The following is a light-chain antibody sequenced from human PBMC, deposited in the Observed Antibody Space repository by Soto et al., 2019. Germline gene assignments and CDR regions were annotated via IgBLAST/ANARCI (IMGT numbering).Light chain of an antibody. Sequence: EIVMTQSPATLSVSAGERATLSCRASQSVSSNLAWYQQKPGQAPRLLIYGAFTRATGIPARFSGTGSGTEFTLTISSLQSEDFALYYCQQYNDWPRTFGQGTKVEIK. J-gene: IGKJ1*01. CDR2: GAF. V-gene: IGKV3-15*01. CDR1: QSVSSN. CDR3: QQYNDWPRT.